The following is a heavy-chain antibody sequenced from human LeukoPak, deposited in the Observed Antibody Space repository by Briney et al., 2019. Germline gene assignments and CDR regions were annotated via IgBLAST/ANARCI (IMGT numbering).Heavy chain of an antibody. CDR2: IRSKAYGGTT. CDR3: AGDFWSGSKATGGFDP. V-gene: IGHV3-49*03. CDR1: GFTFGDYA. Sequence: GGSLRLSCTAPGFTFGDYAMSWFRQAPGKGLEWVGFIRSKAYGGTTEYAASVKGRFTISRDDSKSIAYLQMNSLKTEDTAVYYCAGDFWSGSKATGGFDPWGQGTLVTVSS. J-gene: IGHJ5*02. D-gene: IGHD3-3*01.